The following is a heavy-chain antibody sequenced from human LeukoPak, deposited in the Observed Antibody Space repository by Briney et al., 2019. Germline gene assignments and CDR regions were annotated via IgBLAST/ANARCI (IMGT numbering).Heavy chain of an antibody. V-gene: IGHV3-33*01. J-gene: IGHJ4*02. D-gene: IGHD1-26*01. Sequence: PGGSLRLSCAASGFTFSSYGMHWVRQAPGKGLEWVAVIWYDGSNKYYADSVKGRFTISRDNSKNTLYLQMNSLRAEDTAVYYCARESGSYPAHFDYWGQGTLVTVSS. CDR3: ARESGSYPAHFDY. CDR1: GFTFSSYG. CDR2: IWYDGSNK.